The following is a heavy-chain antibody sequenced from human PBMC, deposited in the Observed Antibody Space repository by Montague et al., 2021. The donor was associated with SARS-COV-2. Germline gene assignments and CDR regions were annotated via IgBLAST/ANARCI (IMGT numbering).Heavy chain of an antibody. V-gene: IGHV3-53*01. CDR2: IYSGGST. D-gene: IGHD3-9*01. J-gene: IGHJ6*02. CDR3: ARGDNYDNYYYGMDV. Sequence: SLRLSCAASGFTVSSNYMSWVRQAPGKGLEWVSVIYSGGSTYYADSVKGRFTISRDNSKNTLYLQMNSLRAEDTAVYYCARGDNYDNYYYGMDVWGQGTTVTVS. CDR1: GFTVSSNY.